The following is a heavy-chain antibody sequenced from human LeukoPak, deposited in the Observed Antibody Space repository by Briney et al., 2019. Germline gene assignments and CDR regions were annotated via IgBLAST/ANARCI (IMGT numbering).Heavy chain of an antibody. J-gene: IGHJ6*03. CDR2: INTDGSST. CDR1: GFTFSSYW. CDR3: ASHIYYYYMDV. V-gene: IGHV3-74*01. Sequence: PGGSLRLSCAASGFTFSSYWMHWVRHAPGKGLVWVSRINTDGSSTSYADSVKGRFTISRDNAKNTLYLQMNSLRAEDTAVYYCASHIYYYYMDVWGKGTTVTVSS.